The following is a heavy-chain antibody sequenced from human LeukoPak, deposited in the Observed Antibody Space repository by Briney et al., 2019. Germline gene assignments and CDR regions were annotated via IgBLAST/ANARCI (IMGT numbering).Heavy chain of an antibody. D-gene: IGHD2-21*01. CDR3: AKDGPVISF. CDR2: IRGDGGVT. V-gene: IGHV3-43*02. CDR1: GFTFENYG. J-gene: IGHJ4*02. Sequence: GGSLRLSCAASGFTFENYGMHWARQAPGKGLEWVSFIRGDGGVTYYGDSVKGRFTVSRDNSEDALYLQMDRLRAEDTAFYYSAKDGPVISFWGQGTLVTVSS.